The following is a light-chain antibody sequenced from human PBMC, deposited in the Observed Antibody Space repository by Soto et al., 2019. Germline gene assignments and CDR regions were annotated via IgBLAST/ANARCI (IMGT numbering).Light chain of an antibody. V-gene: IGLV7-46*01. Sequence: QAVVTQEPSLTVSPGGTVTLTCDSSTGAVTSGHYTYWFQQKPGQAPRTLIYDTSNKHSWTPARFSGSLLGGKAALTLSGAQPEDEADYYCFLSHSGGLYVLGSGTKLTVL. CDR2: DTS. CDR1: TGAVTSGHY. CDR3: FLSHSGGLYV. J-gene: IGLJ1*01.